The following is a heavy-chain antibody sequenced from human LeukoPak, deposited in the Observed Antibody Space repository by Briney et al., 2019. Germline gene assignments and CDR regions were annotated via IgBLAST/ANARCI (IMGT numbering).Heavy chain of an antibody. CDR3: AKDPLQYGSGSYYFDY. CDR1: GFTFSSYG. J-gene: IGHJ4*02. Sequence: GGSLRLSCAASGFTFSSYGMHWVRQAPGKGLEWMAFIWYDGNNEYYSDSVKGRFTISRDSSKNTLYLQMSSLRAEDTAVYYCAKDPLQYGSGSYYFDYWGQGTLVTVSS. CDR2: IWYDGNNE. D-gene: IGHD3-10*01. V-gene: IGHV3-30*02.